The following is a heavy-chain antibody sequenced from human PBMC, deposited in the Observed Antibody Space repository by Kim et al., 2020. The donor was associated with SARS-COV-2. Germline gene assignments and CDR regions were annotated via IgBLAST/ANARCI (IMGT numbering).Heavy chain of an antibody. Sequence: YNPSLDGRISISMDTSKNHVSLKLSSVTAADTAVYFCARDLATSNDALDIWGQGTMVTVSS. D-gene: IGHD1-26*01. J-gene: IGHJ3*02. CDR3: ARDLATSNDALDI. V-gene: IGHV4-31*02.